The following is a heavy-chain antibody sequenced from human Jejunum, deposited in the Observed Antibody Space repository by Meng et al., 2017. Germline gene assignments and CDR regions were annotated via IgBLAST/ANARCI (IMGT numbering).Heavy chain of an antibody. CDR2: INSDGTTT. CDR3: ARGKYSSSTWFDAFDI. V-gene: IGHV3-74*01. J-gene: IGHJ3*02. Sequence: GESLKISWAASGFTLTSYWMHWVRQAPGKGLVWVSRINSDGTTTTYADSVKGRFTISRDIAMNTLYLQMNSLRAEDTAVYYCARGKYSSSTWFDAFDIWGQGTMVTVSS. D-gene: IGHD6-13*01. CDR1: GFTLTSYW.